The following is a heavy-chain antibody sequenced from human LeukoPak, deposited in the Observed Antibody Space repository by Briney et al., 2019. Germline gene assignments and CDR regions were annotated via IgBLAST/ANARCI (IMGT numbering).Heavy chain of an antibody. CDR3: ARDLGRRCSGGSCNYYSNYMDV. D-gene: IGHD2-15*01. Sequence: GASVKVSCKASGYTFTGYYIHWVRQAPGQGLEWMGWITTYNGNTNYAQNLQGRVTMTTDTSTSTAHMELRSLRSDDTAVYYCARDLGRRCSGGSCNYYSNYMDVWGKGTTVTISS. CDR2: ITTYNGNT. CDR1: GYTFTGYY. J-gene: IGHJ6*03. V-gene: IGHV1-18*04.